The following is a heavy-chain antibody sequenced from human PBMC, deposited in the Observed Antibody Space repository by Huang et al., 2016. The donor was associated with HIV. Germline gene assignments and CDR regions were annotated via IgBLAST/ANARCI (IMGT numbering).Heavy chain of an antibody. J-gene: IGHJ4*02. Sequence: EVQLLESGGGLVQPGGSLRLSCAASGFTFSSYAMSWVRQGPGKGLEWVSSITGGESSSYYADSVKGRFTISRDNSKNTLYLQMNSLRAEDTAIYYCAKADSGAAAGSLVDYWGQGTLVTVSS. CDR2: ITGGESSS. CDR1: GFTFSSYA. CDR3: AKADSGAAAGSLVDY. D-gene: IGHD6-13*01. V-gene: IGHV3-23*01.